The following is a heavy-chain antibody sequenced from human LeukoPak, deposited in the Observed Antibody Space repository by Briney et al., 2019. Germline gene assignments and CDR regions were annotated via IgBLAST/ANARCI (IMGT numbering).Heavy chain of an antibody. Sequence: GGSLRLSCAASGFTFSSYGMHWVRQAPGKGLEWVAFIRYDGSNQYYADYVKGRFTISRDNSNNALHLQMNSLRGEDTAIYYCARDFRATVVTAGPDYWGQGTLVTVSS. CDR3: ARDFRATVVTAGPDY. J-gene: IGHJ4*02. D-gene: IGHD4-23*01. CDR1: GFTFSSYG. V-gene: IGHV3-30*02. CDR2: IRYDGSNQ.